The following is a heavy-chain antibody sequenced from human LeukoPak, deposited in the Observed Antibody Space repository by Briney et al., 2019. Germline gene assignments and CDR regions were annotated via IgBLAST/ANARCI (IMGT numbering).Heavy chain of an antibody. CDR3: AKYPYEIIGAYYYYGMDV. CDR1: GFTFSSYA. J-gene: IGHJ6*02. CDR2: ISGSGGST. V-gene: IGHV3-23*01. D-gene: IGHD3-9*01. Sequence: GGPLRLSCAASGFTFSSYAMSWVRQAPGKGLEWVSAISGSGGSTYYADSVKGRFTISRDNSKNTLYLQMNSLRAEDTAVYYCAKYPYEIIGAYYYYGMDVWGQGTTVTVSS.